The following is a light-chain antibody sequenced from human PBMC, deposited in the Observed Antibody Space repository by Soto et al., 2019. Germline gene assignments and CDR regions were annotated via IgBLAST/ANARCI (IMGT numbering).Light chain of an antibody. CDR2: AAS. Sequence: DIQMTQSPSSLSASVGDRVTMTCRASQGISSYLAWYQQKPGKAPKLLIYAASTLQSGVPSRFSGSGSGTDFTLTISSLQPEDFATYYCQQLNSYPSFGQGTRLEIK. CDR1: QGISSY. V-gene: IGKV1-9*01. CDR3: QQLNSYPS. J-gene: IGKJ5*01.